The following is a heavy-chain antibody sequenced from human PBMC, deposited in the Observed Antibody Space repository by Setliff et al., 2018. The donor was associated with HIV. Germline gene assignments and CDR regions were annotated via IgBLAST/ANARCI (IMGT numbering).Heavy chain of an antibody. J-gene: IGHJ4*02. CDR3: ARLIHTGLLYFDF. CDR1: GGSISSGNYY. V-gene: IGHV4-61*02. CDR2: IYTSGST. D-gene: IGHD2-8*02. Sequence: SETLSLTCTVSGGSISSGNYYWSWIRQPAGKGLEWIGRIYTSGSTNYNPSLKSRVTMSLDTSRDQFSLNLRSVTAADTAVYFCARLIHTGLLYFDFWGLGTLVTVSS.